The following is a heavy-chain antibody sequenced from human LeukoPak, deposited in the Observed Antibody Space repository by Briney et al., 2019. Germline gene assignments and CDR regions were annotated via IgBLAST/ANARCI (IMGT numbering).Heavy chain of an antibody. CDR2: MNPNSGNT. D-gene: IGHD3-10*01. CDR1: GYTFTSYD. J-gene: IGHJ4*02. V-gene: IGHV1-8*01. Sequence: ASVKVSCKASGYTFTSYDINWVRQATGQGLEWMGWMNPNSGNTGNAQKFQGRVTMTRNTSISTAYMELSSLRSEDTAVYYCARDATLLWLGETLGGNLDYRSQGTLVNVSS. CDR3: ARDATLLWLGETLGGNLDY.